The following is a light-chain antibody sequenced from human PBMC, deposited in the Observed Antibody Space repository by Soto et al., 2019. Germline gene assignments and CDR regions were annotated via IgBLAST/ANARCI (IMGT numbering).Light chain of an antibody. J-gene: IGLJ2*01. V-gene: IGLV1-51*01. CDR1: SSNIGNNY. CDR2: DNN. CDR3: GTWDSSLSAVV. Sequence: QSVLTQPPSASAAPGQKVSISCSGSSSNIGNNYVSWYQHLPGAAPKVLIYDNNKRPSGIPDRFSGSKSDTSATLGITGLQTGDEADYYCGTWDSSLSAVVFGGGTKVTVL.